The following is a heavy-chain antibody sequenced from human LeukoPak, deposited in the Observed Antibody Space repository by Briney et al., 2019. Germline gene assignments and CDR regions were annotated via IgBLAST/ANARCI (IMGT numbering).Heavy chain of an antibody. CDR1: GGTFSSYA. Sequence: SVKLSCTASGGTFSSYAISWVRHGPGQGLEWMGGIIPIFDAANYAQKYHGRVTITTDESTSTAYMELSSLRSEDTAVYYCVSDSSGYYYAYWGQGTLVTVSS. CDR3: VSDSSGYYYAY. J-gene: IGHJ4*02. D-gene: IGHD3-22*01. CDR2: IIPIFDAA. V-gene: IGHV1-69*05.